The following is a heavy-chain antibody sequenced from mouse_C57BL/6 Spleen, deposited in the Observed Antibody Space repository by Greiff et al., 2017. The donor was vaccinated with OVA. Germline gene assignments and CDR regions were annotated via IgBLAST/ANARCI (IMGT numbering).Heavy chain of an antibody. V-gene: IGHV1-55*01. CDR3: ARTDGCSGSWFAY. Sequence: QVHVKQPGAELVKPGASVKMSCKASGYTFTSYWITWVKQRPGQGLEWIGDIYPGSGSTNYNEKFKSKATLTVDTSSSTAYMQLSSLTSEDSAVYYCARTDGCSGSWFAYWGQGTLVTVSA. CDR2: IYPGSGST. J-gene: IGHJ3*01. CDR1: GYTFTSYW. D-gene: IGHD2-3*01.